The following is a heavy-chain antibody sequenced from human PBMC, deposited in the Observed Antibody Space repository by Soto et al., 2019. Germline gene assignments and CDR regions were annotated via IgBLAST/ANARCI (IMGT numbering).Heavy chain of an antibody. V-gene: IGHV3-11*01. CDR2: ISQTGRTI. CDR1: GFAFSDYY. Sequence: GGSLRLSCAASGFAFSDYYMTWIRQAPGKGLEWLSYISQTGRTIYYADSVEGRFTISRDNAKNSLYLQMNGLSAEDTAVYYCTRATCSGGSCLLIYWGRGTLVTVSS. D-gene: IGHD2-15*01. J-gene: IGHJ4*02. CDR3: TRATCSGGSCLLIY.